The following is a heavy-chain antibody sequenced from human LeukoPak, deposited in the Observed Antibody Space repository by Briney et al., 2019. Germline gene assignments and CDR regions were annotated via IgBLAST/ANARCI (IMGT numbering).Heavy chain of an antibody. J-gene: IGHJ5*02. Sequence: SQTLSLTCTVSGGSISSGEYYWSWIRQPPGKGLEWIGYIYYSGSTYYNPSLKSRVTISVDTSKNQFSLKLSSVTAADTAVYYCARGSAGYSGYENYWFDPWGQGTLVTVSS. CDR2: IYYSGST. V-gene: IGHV4-30-4*01. CDR1: GGSISSGEYY. CDR3: ARGSAGYSGYENYWFDP. D-gene: IGHD5-12*01.